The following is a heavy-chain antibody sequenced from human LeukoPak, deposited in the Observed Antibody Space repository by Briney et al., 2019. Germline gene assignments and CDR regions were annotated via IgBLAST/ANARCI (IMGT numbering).Heavy chain of an antibody. V-gene: IGHV4-34*01. Sequence: GSLRLSCAASGFTFRNYWMGWVRQPPGKGLEWIGEINHSGSTNYNPSLKSRVTISVDTSKNQFSLKLSSVTAADTAVYYCARGRGIAAATDYWGQGTLVTVSS. CDR3: ARGRGIAAATDY. CDR1: GFTFRNYW. J-gene: IGHJ4*02. D-gene: IGHD6-13*01. CDR2: INHSGST.